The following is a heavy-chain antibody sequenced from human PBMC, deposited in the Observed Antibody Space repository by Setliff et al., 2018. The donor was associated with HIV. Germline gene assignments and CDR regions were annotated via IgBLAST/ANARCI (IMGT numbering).Heavy chain of an antibody. Sequence: PSETLSLTCTVSGFSISTGHYWGWVRQSPGKGLEWIGSVYHSGSTYYAASLKSRVTISVDTSKNQFSLKLTSVTAADTAVYYCARQPPLSALHVWFGDYWGQGILVTVS. CDR1: GFSISTGHY. D-gene: IGHD3-10*01. CDR2: VYHSGST. V-gene: IGHV4-38-2*02. CDR3: ARQPPLSALHVWFGDY. J-gene: IGHJ4*02.